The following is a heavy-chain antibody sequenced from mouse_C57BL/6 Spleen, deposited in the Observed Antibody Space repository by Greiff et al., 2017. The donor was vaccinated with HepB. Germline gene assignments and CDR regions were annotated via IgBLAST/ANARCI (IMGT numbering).Heavy chain of an antibody. CDR1: GYSITSGYY. CDR2: ISYDGSN. Sequence: EVQLQESGPGLVKPSQSLSLTCSVTGYSITSGYYWNWIRQFPGNNLEWMGYISYDGSNNYNPTLKNRISITRDTSKNQFFLKLNSVTTEATATYYCARREYFDYWGQGTTLTVSS. J-gene: IGHJ2*01. V-gene: IGHV3-6*01. CDR3: ARREYFDY.